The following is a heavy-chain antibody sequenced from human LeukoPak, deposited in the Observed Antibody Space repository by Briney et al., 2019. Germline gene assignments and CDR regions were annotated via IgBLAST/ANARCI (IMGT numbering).Heavy chain of an antibody. Sequence: GASVKVSCKASGYAFTGYYMHWVRQAPGQGLEWMGWINPNSGGTNYAQKFQGWVTMTRDTSISTGYMELSRLRSDDTAVYYCARVLLSGSHTWAFDYWGQGTLVTVSS. J-gene: IGHJ4*02. D-gene: IGHD1-26*01. V-gene: IGHV1-2*04. CDR3: ARVLLSGSHTWAFDY. CDR1: GYAFTGYY. CDR2: INPNSGGT.